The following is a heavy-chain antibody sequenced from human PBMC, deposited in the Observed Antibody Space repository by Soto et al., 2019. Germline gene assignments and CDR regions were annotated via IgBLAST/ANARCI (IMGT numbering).Heavy chain of an antibody. CDR3: TRVLMTMTSNWFHP. Sequence: PSETLSLTCTVSGGSISSGGYYWSWIRQHPGKGLEWIGYIYYSGSTYYNPSLKSRVTISVDTSKNQFSLKLSSVTAADTAVYYCTRVLMTMTSNWFHPWGQGTLVTVSS. D-gene: IGHD3-22*01. CDR1: GGSISSGGYY. CDR2: IYYSGST. V-gene: IGHV4-31*03. J-gene: IGHJ5*02.